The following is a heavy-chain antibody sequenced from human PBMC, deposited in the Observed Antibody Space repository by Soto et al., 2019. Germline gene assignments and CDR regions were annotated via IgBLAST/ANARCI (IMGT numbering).Heavy chain of an antibody. D-gene: IGHD1-26*01. V-gene: IGHV4-59*01. CDR3: ARDLRELLRDWFDP. CDR1: GGSISSYY. J-gene: IGHJ5*02. CDR2: IYYSGST. Sequence: TSETLSLTCTVSGGSISSYYWSWIRQPPGKGLEWIGYIYYSGSTNYNPSLKSRVTISVDTSKNQFSLKLSSVTAADTAVYYCARDLRELLRDWFDPWGQGTLVTVSS.